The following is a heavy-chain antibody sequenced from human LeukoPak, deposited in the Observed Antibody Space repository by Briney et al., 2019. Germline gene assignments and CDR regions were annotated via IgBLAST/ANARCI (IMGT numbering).Heavy chain of an antibody. Sequence: GGSLRLSCAASGSTFSSYGMHWVRQAPGKGLEWVAFIRYDGSNKYYADSVKGRFTISRDNSKNTLYLQMNSLRAEDTAVYYCAKGSGDYFLNLVYWGQGTLVTVSS. V-gene: IGHV3-30*02. J-gene: IGHJ4*02. D-gene: IGHD4-17*01. CDR1: GSTFSSYG. CDR3: AKGSGDYFLNLVY. CDR2: IRYDGSNK.